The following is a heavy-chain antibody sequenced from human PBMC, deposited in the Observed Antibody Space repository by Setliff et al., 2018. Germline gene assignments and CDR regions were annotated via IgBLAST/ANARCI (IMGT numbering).Heavy chain of an antibody. J-gene: IGHJ4*02. V-gene: IGHV4-4*09. CDR1: GGSVSTFY. CDR3: AHSTTFDLHHGY. CDR2: IFTSGST. D-gene: IGHD3-9*01. Sequence: SETLSLTCRVSGGSVSTFYWTWIRQPPGKGLEWIGYIFTSGSTQYNPSLKSRATISRDTSSNQFSLKLFSVTAADTAVYYCAHSTTFDLHHGYWGQGALVTVS.